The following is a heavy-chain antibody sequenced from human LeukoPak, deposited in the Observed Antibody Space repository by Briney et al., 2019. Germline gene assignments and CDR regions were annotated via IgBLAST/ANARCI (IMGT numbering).Heavy chain of an antibody. J-gene: IGHJ4*02. CDR3: ARLRYWTVRGVIITPWYFGY. Sequence: SETLSLTCTVSDDSIDGTFYYWGWIRQPPGKGLEWIGSIHYSGSTYYNPSLKSRVTISVDTSKNQFSLKLSSVTAADTAVYYCARLRYWTVRGVIITPWYFGYWGQGTLVTVSS. D-gene: IGHD3-10*01. V-gene: IGHV4-39*01. CDR2: IHYSGST. CDR1: DDSIDGTFYY.